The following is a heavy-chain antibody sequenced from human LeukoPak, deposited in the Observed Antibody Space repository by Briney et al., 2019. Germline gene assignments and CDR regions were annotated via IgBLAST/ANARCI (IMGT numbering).Heavy chain of an antibody. Sequence: GGSLRLSCAASGFTFSSYAMSWVRQAPGKGLEWVSATSGSGGSTYYADSVKGRFTMSRDNAKNSVYLQMNSLRAEDTAMYYCARDPKPAAGTMPFDYWGQGTLVTVSS. J-gene: IGHJ4*02. V-gene: IGHV3-23*01. CDR3: ARDPKPAAGTMPFDY. D-gene: IGHD6-25*01. CDR2: TSGSGGST. CDR1: GFTFSSYA.